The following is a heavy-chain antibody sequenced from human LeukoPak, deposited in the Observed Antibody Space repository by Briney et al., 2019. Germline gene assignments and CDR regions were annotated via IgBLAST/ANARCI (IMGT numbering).Heavy chain of an antibody. D-gene: IGHD6-19*01. CDR3: EKDRNSGWYPAYYFDY. CDR1: GFTFSSYA. V-gene: IGHV3-23*01. J-gene: IGHJ4*02. Sequence: GGSLRLSCAASGFTFSSYAMSWVRQAPGKGLEWVSAISGSGGSTYYADSVNGRFTISRDNSKNTVYLQMNSLRAEDTAVYYCEKDRNSGWYPAYYFDYWGQGTLVTVSS. CDR2: ISGSGGST.